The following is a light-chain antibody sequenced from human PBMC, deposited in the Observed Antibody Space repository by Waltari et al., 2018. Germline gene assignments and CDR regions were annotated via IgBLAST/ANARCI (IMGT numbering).Light chain of an antibody. V-gene: IGKV1-27*01. CDR1: QGISNC. J-gene: IGKJ1*01. CDR3: QKYNSAPRT. CDR2: AAS. Sequence: DIQMTQSPSSLSASVGDRVTITCRASQGISNCLAWYQQKPGKVPKLLIFAASTLQSGVPSRFSGSGSGTDFTLTISSLQPEDVATYYCQKYNSAPRTFHQGTKVEIK.